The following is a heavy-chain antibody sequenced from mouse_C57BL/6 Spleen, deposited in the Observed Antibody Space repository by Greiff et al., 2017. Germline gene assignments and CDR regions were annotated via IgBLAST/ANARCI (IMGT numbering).Heavy chain of an antibody. CDR2: IWSGGST. CDR1: GFSLTSYG. J-gene: IGHJ4*01. D-gene: IGHD1-1*01. Sequence: VKLVESGPGLVQPSQSLSITCTVSGFSLTSYGVHWVRQSPGKGLEWLGVIWSGGSTDYNAAFISRLSISKDNSKSQVFFKMNSLQADDTAIYYCARRRDYYGNSLYAMDYWGQGTSVTVSS. V-gene: IGHV2-2*01. CDR3: ARRRDYYGNSLYAMDY.